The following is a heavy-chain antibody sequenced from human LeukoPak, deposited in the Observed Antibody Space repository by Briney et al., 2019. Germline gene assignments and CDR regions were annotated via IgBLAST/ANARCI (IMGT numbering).Heavy chain of an antibody. V-gene: IGHV4-34*01. J-gene: IGHJ4*02. CDR2: INHSGST. CDR3: ARVGIAARPIDY. Sequence: KPSETLSLTCAVYGGSFSGYYWSWIRQPPGKGLEWIGEINHSGSTNYNPSLKSRVTISVDTSKNQFSLKLSSVTAADTAVYYCARVGIAARPIDYWGQGTLVTVSS. D-gene: IGHD6-6*01. CDR1: GGSFSGYY.